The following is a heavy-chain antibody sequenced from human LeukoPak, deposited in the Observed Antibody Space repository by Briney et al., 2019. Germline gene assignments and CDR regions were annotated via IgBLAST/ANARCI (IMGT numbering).Heavy chain of an antibody. CDR1: GGTFSSYA. CDR3: ARAWTYYYDSSGYYDAFDI. CDR2: IIPILGIA. V-gene: IGHV1-69*04. Sequence: ASVKVSCKASGGTFSSYAISWVRQAPGQGLEWMGRIIPILGIANYAQKFQGRVTITADKSTSTAYMELSSLRSEDTAVYYCARAWTYYYDSSGYYDAFDIWGQGTMVTVSS. D-gene: IGHD3-22*01. J-gene: IGHJ3*02.